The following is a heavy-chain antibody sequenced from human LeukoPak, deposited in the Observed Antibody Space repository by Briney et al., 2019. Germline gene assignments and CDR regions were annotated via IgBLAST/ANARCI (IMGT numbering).Heavy chain of an antibody. V-gene: IGHV3-21*04. J-gene: IGHJ4*02. D-gene: IGHD6-19*01. CDR2: ISGDSRYI. Sequence: PGGSLRLSCAASGFTFSSYSMNWVRQAPGKGLEWVSAISGDSRYIYYADSVRGRFTISRDNAKSSLYLQMNSLRAEDTALYYCAKDLDSSAWNGFDYWGQGTLVTVSS. CDR1: GFTFSSYS. CDR3: AKDLDSSAWNGFDY.